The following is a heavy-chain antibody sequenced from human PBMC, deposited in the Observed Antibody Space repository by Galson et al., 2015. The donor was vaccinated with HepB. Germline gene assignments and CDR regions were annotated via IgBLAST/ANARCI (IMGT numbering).Heavy chain of an antibody. CDR2: IYPGDSDT. D-gene: IGHD3-10*01. Sequence: QSGAEVKKPGESLKISCKGSGYSFTSYWIGWVRQMPGKGLEWMGIIYPGDSDTRYSPSFQGHVTISADKSISTAYLQWSSLKASDTAMYYCAKSLGSGSYYIPYNWFDPWGQGTLVTVSS. CDR1: GYSFTSYW. CDR3: AKSLGSGSYYIPYNWFDP. J-gene: IGHJ5*02. V-gene: IGHV5-51*03.